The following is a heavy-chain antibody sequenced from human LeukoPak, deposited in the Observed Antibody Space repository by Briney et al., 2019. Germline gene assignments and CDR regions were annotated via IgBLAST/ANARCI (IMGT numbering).Heavy chain of an antibody. CDR1: GGSISSYY. D-gene: IGHD3-3*01. J-gene: IGHJ6*03. CDR2: IYTSGST. Sequence: PSETLSLTCTVSGGSISSYYWSWIRQPPGKGLEWIGYIYTSGSTNYNPSLKSRVTISVDTSKNQFSLKLSSVTAADTAVYYCARSGGDDFWSGYYYYYYYMDVWGKGTTVTVSS. V-gene: IGHV4-4*09. CDR3: ARSGGDDFWSGYYYYYYYMDV.